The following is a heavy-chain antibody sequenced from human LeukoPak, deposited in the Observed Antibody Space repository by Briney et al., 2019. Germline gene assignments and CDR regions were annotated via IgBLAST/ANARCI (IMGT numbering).Heavy chain of an antibody. CDR1: GNSVSSNSAA. J-gene: IGHJ6*03. CDR3: ARRGSRQMVRGVPYYYYYYMDV. CDR2: TYYRSKWYN. Sequence: SQTLSLTCAISGNSVSSNSAAWNWIRQSPSRGLEWLGRTYYRSKWYNDYAVSVKSRITINPDTSKNQFSLQLNSVTAADTAVYYCARRGSRQMVRGVPYYYYYYMDVWGKGTTVTISS. V-gene: IGHV6-1*01. D-gene: IGHD3-10*01.